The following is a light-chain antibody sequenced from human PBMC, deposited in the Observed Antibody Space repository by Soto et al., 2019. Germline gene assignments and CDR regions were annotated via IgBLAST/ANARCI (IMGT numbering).Light chain of an antibody. CDR2: AFS. J-gene: IGLJ1*01. V-gene: IGLV1-40*01. CDR1: SSNIGAGYD. Sequence: QPVLTQPPSVSGAPGQRVTISCTGTSSNIGAGYDVHWYQQLPGTAPKLLISAFSNRPSGVPDRFSGSKSGTSASLAITGLQAEDEADYYCQSHDSSLSGFVFGTGTKLTVL. CDR3: QSHDSSLSGFV.